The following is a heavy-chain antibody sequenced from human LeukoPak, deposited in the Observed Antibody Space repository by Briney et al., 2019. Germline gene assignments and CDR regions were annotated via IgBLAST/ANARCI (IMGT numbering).Heavy chain of an antibody. CDR3: AKAAPLRNAWFDP. V-gene: IGHV4-59*08. D-gene: IGHD6-13*01. Sequence: PSETLSLTCTVSGGSISSYYWSWIRQPPGKGLEWIGYIYYSGSTNYNPSLKSRVTISVDTSKNQFSLKLSSVTAADTAVYYCAKAAPLRNAWFDPWGQGTLVTVSS. J-gene: IGHJ5*02. CDR2: IYYSGST. CDR1: GGSISSYY.